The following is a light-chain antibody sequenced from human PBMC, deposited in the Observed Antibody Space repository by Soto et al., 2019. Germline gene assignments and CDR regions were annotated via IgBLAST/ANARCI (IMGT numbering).Light chain of an antibody. CDR2: VAS. CDR1: QGISNY. Sequence: DIQLTQSPSFLSATVGDRVTITCRASQGISNYLAWYQQKPGKAPNLLIYVASTLQSGVTSRFSGRGSGTEFTLTISRLQPEDLATYYCQHLFSFPPTFGQGTRLEIK. J-gene: IGKJ5*01. V-gene: IGKV1-9*01. CDR3: QHLFSFPPT.